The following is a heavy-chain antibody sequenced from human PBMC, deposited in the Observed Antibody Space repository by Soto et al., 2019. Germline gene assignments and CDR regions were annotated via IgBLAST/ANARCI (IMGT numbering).Heavy chain of an antibody. V-gene: IGHV1-18*01. CDR2: IGPYNGNT. CDR1: GYKFTTYA. J-gene: IGHJ6*02. CDR3: ARVACSSSSCYKISVHYGMDV. Sequence: SVKVSCKASGYKFTTYAIGWVRQAPGQGLEWMGWIGPYNGNTNYAREFQGRVTITTDTFTTTAYMDLRSLRSDDTAVYYCARVACSSSSCYKISVHYGMDVWGQGT. D-gene: IGHD2-2*02.